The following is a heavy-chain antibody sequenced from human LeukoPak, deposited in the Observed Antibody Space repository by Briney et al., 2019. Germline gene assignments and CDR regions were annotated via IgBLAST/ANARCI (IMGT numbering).Heavy chain of an antibody. CDR3: AKDGRVEQQLYYFDY. J-gene: IGHJ4*02. V-gene: IGHV3-23*01. CDR2: ISASGGNT. D-gene: IGHD6-13*01. CDR1: GFTFSSYA. Sequence: GGSLRLSCAASGFTFSSYAMSWVRQAPGKGLEWVSTISASGGNTFYADSVKGRFTISRHNSKNTLHLQMNSLRAEDTAVYYCAKDGRVEQQLYYFDYWGQGALVTVSS.